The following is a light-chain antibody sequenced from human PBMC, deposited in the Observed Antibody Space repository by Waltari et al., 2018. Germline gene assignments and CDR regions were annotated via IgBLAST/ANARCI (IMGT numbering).Light chain of an antibody. Sequence: QSVLTQPPSVSGAPGQRVTIYCTGSISNLGAGYDVPWYQQLPGTAPKLLIYGNNNRPSGVPDRFSGSKSGTSASLAITGLQSDDEADYYCQSYDNILSGGVFGGGTKLTVL. CDR1: ISNLGAGYD. V-gene: IGLV1-40*01. CDR3: QSYDNILSGGV. CDR2: GNN. J-gene: IGLJ2*01.